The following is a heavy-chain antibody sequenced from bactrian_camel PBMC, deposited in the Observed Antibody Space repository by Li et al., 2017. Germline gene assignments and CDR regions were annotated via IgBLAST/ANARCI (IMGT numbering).Heavy chain of an antibody. CDR3: ATRWDSFGY. CDR1: GFTFSSTG. Sequence: VQLVESGGGYVQPGGSLRLSCAASGFTFSSTGMSWVRQAPGKGLEWVSYVNNVGGIYYGDSVKGRFTISRDNAKNTLYLQMNSLKTEDTAVYYCATRWDSFGYWGQGTQVTVS. CDR2: VNNVGGI. J-gene: IGHJ6*01. V-gene: IGHV3S35*01. D-gene: IGHD3*01.